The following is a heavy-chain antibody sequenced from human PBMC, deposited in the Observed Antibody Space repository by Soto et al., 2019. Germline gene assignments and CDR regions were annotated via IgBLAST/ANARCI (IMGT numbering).Heavy chain of an antibody. D-gene: IGHD2-21*02. CDR3: ARRRYCGADCYSNYYSGMDV. V-gene: IGHV1-69*02. J-gene: IGHJ6*02. CDR2: IIPILGIT. Sequence: QVQLVQSGAELKKPGSSVKVSCRASGDTFSSYTVSWVRQAPGQGLEWMGRIIPILGITNYAQKFQGRVTITADKSRTIAYMELLTLRSDDTAIYYCARRRYCGADCYSNYYSGMDVWGQGTSVTVSS. CDR1: GDTFSSYT.